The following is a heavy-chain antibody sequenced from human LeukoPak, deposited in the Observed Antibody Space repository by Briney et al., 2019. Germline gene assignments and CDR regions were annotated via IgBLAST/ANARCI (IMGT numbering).Heavy chain of an antibody. CDR1: GYTFTSYD. D-gene: IGHD2-21*02. CDR2: MNPNSGNT. CDR3: AREDYGGNSVGY. V-gene: IGHV1-8*01. Sequence: ASVKVSCKASGYTFTSYDINWVRQATGQGLEWMGWMNPNSGNTGYAQKFQGRVTMARNTSISTAYMELSSLRSEDTAVYYCAREDYGGNSVGYWGQGTLVTVSS. J-gene: IGHJ4*02.